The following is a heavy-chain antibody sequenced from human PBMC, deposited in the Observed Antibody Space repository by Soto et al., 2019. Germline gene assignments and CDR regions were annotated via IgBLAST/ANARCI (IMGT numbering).Heavy chain of an antibody. CDR1: GFTFSSYA. CDR3: AKGDANTCYSMLHY. J-gene: IGHJ4*02. V-gene: IGHV3-23*01. CDR2: ISGGGGST. Sequence: PGGSLRLSCAASGFTFSSYAMNWVRQAPGKGLEWVSGISGGGGSTYYADSVKGRFSISRDNSKNTLYLQLNSLRADDAAVYYCAKGDANTCYSMLHYWGQGTLVTVSS. D-gene: IGHD2-15*01.